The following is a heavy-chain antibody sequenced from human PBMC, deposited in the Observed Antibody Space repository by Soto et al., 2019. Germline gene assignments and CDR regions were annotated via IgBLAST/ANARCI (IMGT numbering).Heavy chain of an antibody. CDR2: IHHRGST. CDR1: GDSIDSNHW. CDR3: ARTNNGYRSGWYNWFDT. V-gene: IGHV4-4*02. J-gene: IGHJ5*02. D-gene: IGHD6-19*01. Sequence: QVQLQESGPGLVKPSGTLSLTCAVSGDSIDSNHWWSWVRQPPGKGLEWIGEIHHRGSTNYNPSLTNRVTTSVDKSKNQVALNLTSVTAADTAFYSCARTNNGYRSGWYNWFDTWGQGTLVTVSS.